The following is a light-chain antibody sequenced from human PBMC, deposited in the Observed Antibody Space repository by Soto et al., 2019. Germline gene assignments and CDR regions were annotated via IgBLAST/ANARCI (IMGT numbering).Light chain of an antibody. CDR3: QQRSNWPSIS. V-gene: IGKV3-11*01. CDR1: QSVSSY. Sequence: EIVLTQPPATLSLSPGERATLSCRVSQSVSSYLAWYQHKPGQAPRLLIYDASTRATDIPARFSGSGSGTDFTLTISSLESEDSAIYYCQQRSNWPSISFGQGTRLEIK. J-gene: IGKJ5*01. CDR2: DAS.